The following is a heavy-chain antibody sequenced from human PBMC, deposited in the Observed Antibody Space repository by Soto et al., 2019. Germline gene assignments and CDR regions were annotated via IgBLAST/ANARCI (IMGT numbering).Heavy chain of an antibody. D-gene: IGHD1-20*01. CDR2: ISHSGTS. V-gene: IGHV4-4*02. Sequence: QVQLQESGPGLVKPSGTLSLTCAVSGGSISSTHWWTWVRQSPGKGLEYIGEISHSGTSNSNPSLKSRVTLSVGKSTTHFSLTLTSVTAADTAVYYCARVVLSITRGAFDAWGQGTPVIVSS. J-gene: IGHJ3*01. CDR3: ARVVLSITRGAFDA. CDR1: GGSISSTHW.